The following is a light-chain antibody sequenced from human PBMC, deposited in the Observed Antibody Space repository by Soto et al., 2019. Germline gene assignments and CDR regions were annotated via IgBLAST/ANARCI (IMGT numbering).Light chain of an antibody. J-gene: IGKJ5*01. CDR3: QQANSFPLT. Sequence: DIQMTQSPSSVSASVGDRVTITCRASQGISSRLAWYQQKPGKAPKLLIYDASSLQGGVPSRFSGSGSGTDFTLTFTSLQPEDFATYYCQQANSFPLTFGQGTRLDIK. V-gene: IGKV1-12*01. CDR2: DAS. CDR1: QGISSR.